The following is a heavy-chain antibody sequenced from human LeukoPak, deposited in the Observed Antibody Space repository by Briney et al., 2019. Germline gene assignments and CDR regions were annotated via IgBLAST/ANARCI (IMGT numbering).Heavy chain of an antibody. J-gene: IGHJ6*02. D-gene: IGHD6-19*01. CDR2: ISGYNGYT. Sequence: GASVKVSCKASGYTFTSYGISWVRQAPGQGLEWMGWISGYNGYTNSAQQFQGRVTLTMDTSTSTVYMELRSLRSDDTAVYYCARWSGGSDWLYHYGMDVWGQGTTVTVSS. CDR1: GYTFTSYG. V-gene: IGHV1-18*01. CDR3: ARWSGGSDWLYHYGMDV.